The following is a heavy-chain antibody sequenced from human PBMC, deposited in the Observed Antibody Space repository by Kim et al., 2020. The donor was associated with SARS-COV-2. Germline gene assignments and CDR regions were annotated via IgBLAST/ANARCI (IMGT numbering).Heavy chain of an antibody. V-gene: IGHV1-46*01. CDR3: ARASPVYSSGWYYFDY. CDR1: GYTFTSYY. CDR2: INPSGGST. Sequence: ASVKVSCKASGYTFTSYYMHWVRQAPGQGLEWMGIINPSGGSTSYAQKFQGRVTMTRDTSTSTVYMELSSLRSEDTAVYYCARASPVYSSGWYYFDYWGQGTLVTVSS. J-gene: IGHJ4*02. D-gene: IGHD6-19*01.